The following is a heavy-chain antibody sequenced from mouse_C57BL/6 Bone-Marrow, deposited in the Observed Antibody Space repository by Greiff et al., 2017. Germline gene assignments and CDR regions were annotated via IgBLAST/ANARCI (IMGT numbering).Heavy chain of an antibody. Sequence: VQLQQSGPELVKPGASVKISCKASGYAFSSSWMNWVKQRPGKGLEWIGRIYPGDGDTNYNGKFKGKATLTADKSSSTAYMQLSSLTSEDSAVYFCARDDGYYPLYFDYWGQGTTLTVSS. D-gene: IGHD2-3*01. CDR3: ARDDGYYPLYFDY. V-gene: IGHV1-82*01. CDR2: IYPGDGDT. J-gene: IGHJ2*01. CDR1: GYAFSSSW.